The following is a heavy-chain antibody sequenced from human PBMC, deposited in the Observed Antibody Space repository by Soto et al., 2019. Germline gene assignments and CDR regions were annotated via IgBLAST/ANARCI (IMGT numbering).Heavy chain of an antibody. CDR2: IKSISEGETT. CDR1: GFTFSHAW. Sequence: LLVESGGGFVQPGGSLRLSCVASGFTFSHAWMDWVRQAPGKGLEWVGRIKSISEGETTKYAASVAGRFTISRDDSKNTLFLHVNSLKTEDTGVYYCTRRIAVAGTYYFDYWGHGTLVTVSS. CDR3: TRRIAVAGTYYFDY. D-gene: IGHD6-19*01. J-gene: IGHJ4*01. V-gene: IGHV3-15*07.